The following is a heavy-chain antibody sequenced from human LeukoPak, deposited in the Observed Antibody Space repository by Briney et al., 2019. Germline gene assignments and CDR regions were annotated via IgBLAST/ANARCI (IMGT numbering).Heavy chain of an antibody. J-gene: IGHJ4*02. D-gene: IGHD6-19*01. V-gene: IGHV3-9*01. CDR3: AKDNRRHYTSGPNPDSLH. CDR2: ISWNSGSI. Sequence: GRSLRLSCAGSGFIFNNYAMHWVRQPPGKGLEWVSGISWNSGSIDYADSVKGRFTISRDNAKNSLYLQMNSLRVGDTAFYYCAKDNRRHYTSGPNPDSLHWGQGALVTVSS. CDR1: GFIFNNYA.